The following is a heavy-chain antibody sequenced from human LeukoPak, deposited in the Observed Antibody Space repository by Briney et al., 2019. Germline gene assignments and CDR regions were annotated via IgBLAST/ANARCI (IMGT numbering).Heavy chain of an antibody. V-gene: IGHV3-30*18. D-gene: IGHD4-17*01. Sequence: GRSLRLSCAASGFTFSSYGMHWVRQAPGKGLEWVTVISYDGSNKYYADSVKGRFTISRDNSKNTLYLQMNSLRAEDTAVYYCAKVPHGDYAVDYWGQGTLVTVSS. CDR2: ISYDGSNK. CDR1: GFTFSSYG. J-gene: IGHJ4*02. CDR3: AKVPHGDYAVDY.